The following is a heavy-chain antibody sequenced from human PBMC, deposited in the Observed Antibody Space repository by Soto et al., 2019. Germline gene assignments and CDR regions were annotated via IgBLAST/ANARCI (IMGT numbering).Heavy chain of an antibody. J-gene: IGHJ6*02. V-gene: IGHV4-34*01. CDR2: INHSGST. Sequence: SETLSITCAVYGGSFCGYYWSWIRQHPGKGLEWIGEINHSGSTNYNPSLKSRVTISVDTSKNQFSLKLSSVTAADTAVYYCARTHKSDNYYYGMDVWGQGTTVTVSS. CDR3: ARTHKSDNYYYGMDV. CDR1: GGSFCGYY.